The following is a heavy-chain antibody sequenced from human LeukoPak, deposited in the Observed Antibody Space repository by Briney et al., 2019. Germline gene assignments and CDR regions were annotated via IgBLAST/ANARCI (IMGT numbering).Heavy chain of an antibody. CDR1: GGTFSSYA. Sequence: SVKVSCKASGGTFSSYAISWVRQAPGQGLEWMGGIIPIFGTANYAQKFQGRVTITADESTSTAYMELSSLRSEDTAVYYCARREVVVVPAAPPDYYGMVVWGKGTTVTVSS. D-gene: IGHD2-2*01. J-gene: IGHJ6*04. V-gene: IGHV1-69*01. CDR3: ARREVVVVPAAPPDYYGMVV. CDR2: IIPIFGTA.